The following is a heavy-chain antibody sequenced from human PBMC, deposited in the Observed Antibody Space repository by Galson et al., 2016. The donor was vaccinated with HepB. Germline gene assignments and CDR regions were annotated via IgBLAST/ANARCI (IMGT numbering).Heavy chain of an antibody. D-gene: IGHD6-13*01. CDR1: GFSFSHYG. J-gene: IGHJ4*02. CDR2: ISYDDGRNK. CDR3: ARATDSSWHNFDY. V-gene: IGHV3-30*03. Sequence: SLRLSCAASGFSFSHYGMHWVRQAPGKGLEWVAVISYDDGRNKYYADSVKGRFTISRDNSKNTVYLQMNSLGPEDTAVYYCARATDSSWHNFDYWGQGTLVTVSS.